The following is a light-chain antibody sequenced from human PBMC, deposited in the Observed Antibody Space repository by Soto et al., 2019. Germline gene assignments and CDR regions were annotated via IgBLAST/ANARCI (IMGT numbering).Light chain of an antibody. CDR1: QSVGYN. V-gene: IGKV3-15*01. CDR2: AAS. CDR3: QQYGDWPLT. J-gene: IGKJ4*01. Sequence: EVVLTQSPATLSVSPGERATLSCRASQSVGYNFACYPQKPGQAPMLLIFAASTKATGVPARFSGSGSGKEFTLFISSLKSEDFGVYYCQQYGDWPLTFGGGAKVEIE.